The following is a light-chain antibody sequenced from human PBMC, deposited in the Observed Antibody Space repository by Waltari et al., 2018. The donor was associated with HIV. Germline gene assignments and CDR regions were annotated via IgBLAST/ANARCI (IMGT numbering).Light chain of an antibody. V-gene: IGKV2-28*01. CDR3: MQALQTPWT. CDR2: LRS. J-gene: IGKJ1*01. CDR1: QSLLHSNGYNY. Sequence: DIVMTQSPLSLPVTPGEPASISCRSSQSLLHSNGYNYLDWYLQKPGQSPQLLIYLRSKRASGVPDRFSGSGSGTDFTLKISRVEAEDVGVYYCMQALQTPWTFGQGTKVEIK.